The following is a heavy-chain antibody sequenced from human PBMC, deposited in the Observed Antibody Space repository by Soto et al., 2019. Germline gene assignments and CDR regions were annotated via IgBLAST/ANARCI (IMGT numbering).Heavy chain of an antibody. Sequence: QVQLVESGGGVVQPGRSLRLSCAASGFTFSSYAMHWVRQAPGKGLEWVAVISYDGSNKYYADSVKGRFTISRDNSKNTLYLQMNSLRAEDTAVYYCASDWGLYYYGMDVWGQGTTVTVPS. V-gene: IGHV3-30-3*01. CDR2: ISYDGSNK. J-gene: IGHJ6*02. D-gene: IGHD3-16*01. CDR3: ASDWGLYYYGMDV. CDR1: GFTFSSYA.